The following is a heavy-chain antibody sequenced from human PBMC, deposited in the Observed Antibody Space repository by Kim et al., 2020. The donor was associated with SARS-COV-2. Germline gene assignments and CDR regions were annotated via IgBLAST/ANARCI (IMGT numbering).Heavy chain of an antibody. D-gene: IGHD2-15*01. V-gene: IGHV4-34*01. CDR3: ALRRQDIVVVVAAKPAGYFQH. J-gene: IGHJ1*01. CDR1: GGSFSGYY. CDR2: INHSGST. Sequence: SETLSLTCAVYGGSFSGYYWSWIRQPPGKGLEWIGEINHSGSTNYNPSLKSRVTISVDTSKNQFSLKLSSVTAADTAVYYCALRRQDIVVVVAAKPAGYFQHWGQGTLVTVSS.